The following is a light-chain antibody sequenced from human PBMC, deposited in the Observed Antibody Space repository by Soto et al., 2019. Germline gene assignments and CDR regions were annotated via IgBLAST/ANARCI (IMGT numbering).Light chain of an antibody. CDR1: SSDVGSYNL. V-gene: IGLV2-23*01. CDR2: EGS. J-gene: IGLJ1*01. CDR3: CSYAGSSTLYV. Sequence: QSGPTQPAPLSGSPWQSVTLSRPGTSSDVGSYNLVSWYQQHPGKAPKLMIYEGSKRPSGVSNRFSGSKSGNTASLTISGLQAEDEADYYCCSYAGSSTLYVFGTGTKVTVL.